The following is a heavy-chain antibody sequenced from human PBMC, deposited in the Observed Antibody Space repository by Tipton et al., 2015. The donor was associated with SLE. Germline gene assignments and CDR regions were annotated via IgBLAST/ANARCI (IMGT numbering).Heavy chain of an antibody. J-gene: IGHJ4*02. CDR3: ARHQEDYFDY. Sequence: TLSLTCTVSGGSISSYYWSWIRQPPGKGLEWIGYIYYSGSTNQNPSLKSRVTISVDTSKNQFSLKLTSVTAADTAVYYCARHQEDYFDYWGQGTLVTVSP. V-gene: IGHV4-59*08. CDR1: GGSISSYY. CDR2: IYYSGST.